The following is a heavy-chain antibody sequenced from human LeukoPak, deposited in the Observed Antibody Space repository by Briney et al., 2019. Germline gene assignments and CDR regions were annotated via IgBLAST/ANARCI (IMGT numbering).Heavy chain of an antibody. CDR1: GFTFDDYG. V-gene: IGHV3-20*04. CDR3: ARISIAAAGSFDY. D-gene: IGHD6-13*01. J-gene: IGHJ4*02. CDR2: INWNGGST. Sequence: SGGSLRLSCAASGFTFDDYGMSWVRQAPGKGLEWVSGINWNGGSTGYADSVKGRFTISRDNAKNSLYLQMNSLRAEDTAVYYCARISIAAAGSFDYWGQGTLVTVSS.